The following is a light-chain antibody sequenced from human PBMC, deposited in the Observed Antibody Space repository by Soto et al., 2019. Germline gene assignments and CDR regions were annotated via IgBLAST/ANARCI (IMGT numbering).Light chain of an antibody. CDR2: EVS. CDR3: CSYGGNIVCV. CDR1: SSDVGSYNP. J-gene: IGLJ3*02. V-gene: IGLV2-23*02. Sequence: QSALTQPASVSGSPGQSITISCTGTSSDVGSYNPVSWYQQHPGKAPKLMIYEVSKRPSGVPNRFSGSKSGNTASLTVSGVQAEADAYYCSCSYGGNIVCVFGGGTKLTVL.